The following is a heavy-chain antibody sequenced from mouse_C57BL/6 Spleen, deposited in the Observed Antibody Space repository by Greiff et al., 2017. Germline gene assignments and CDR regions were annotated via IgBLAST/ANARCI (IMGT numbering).Heavy chain of an antibody. Sequence: VQLQQPGAELVKPGASVKLSCKASGYTFTSYWMHWVKQRPGQGLEWIGMIHPNSGSTNYNEKFKSKATLTVDKSSSTAYMQLSSLTSEDSAVYSCARVYYYGSSRYYFDYWGQGTTLTVSS. CDR2: IHPNSGST. CDR3: ARVYYYGSSRYYFDY. D-gene: IGHD1-1*01. V-gene: IGHV1-64*01. CDR1: GYTFTSYW. J-gene: IGHJ2*01.